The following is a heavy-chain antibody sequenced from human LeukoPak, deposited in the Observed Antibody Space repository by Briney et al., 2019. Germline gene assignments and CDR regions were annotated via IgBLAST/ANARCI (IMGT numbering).Heavy chain of an antibody. Sequence: GGPLRLSCAASGFTFSDHYMDWVRQAPGRGLEWVGRSKNKANSYITQYAAFVQGRFTISRDDSKNSLYLQINSLKTEDTAVYYCARAISDGYNWPDPDYFDYWGQGTLVTVSS. D-gene: IGHD5-24*01. CDR2: SKNKANSYIT. CDR3: ARAISDGYNWPDPDYFDY. CDR1: GFTFSDHY. V-gene: IGHV3-72*01. J-gene: IGHJ4*02.